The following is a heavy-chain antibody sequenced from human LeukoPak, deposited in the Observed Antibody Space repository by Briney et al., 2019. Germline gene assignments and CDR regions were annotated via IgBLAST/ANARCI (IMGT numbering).Heavy chain of an antibody. CDR3: AKRWELLLDY. D-gene: IGHD1-26*01. Sequence: PGGSLRLSCAASGFIFSSYGLHWVRQAPGKGLEWVAFIRYDGSNKYYADSVKGRFTISRDNSKNTLYLQMNSLRAEDTAVYYCAKRWELLLDYWGQGTLVTVSS. CDR1: GFIFSSYG. CDR2: IRYDGSNK. J-gene: IGHJ4*02. V-gene: IGHV3-30*02.